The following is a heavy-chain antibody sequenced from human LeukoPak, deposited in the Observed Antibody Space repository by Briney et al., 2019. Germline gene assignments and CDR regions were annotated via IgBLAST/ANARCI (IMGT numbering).Heavy chain of an antibody. CDR1: GGTFSSYA. V-gene: IGHV1-69*04. Sequence: ASVKVSCKASGGTFSSYAISWVRQAPGQGLEWMGRIIPILGIANYAQKFQGRVTITADKSTSTAYMELSSLRSEDTAVYYCATDGDRYGYELDYWGQGTLVTVSS. J-gene: IGHJ4*02. D-gene: IGHD5-18*01. CDR2: IIPILGIA. CDR3: ATDGDRYGYELDY.